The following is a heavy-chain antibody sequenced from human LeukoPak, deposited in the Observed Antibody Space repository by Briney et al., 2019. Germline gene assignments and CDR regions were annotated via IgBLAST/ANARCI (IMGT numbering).Heavy chain of an antibody. CDR2: INRDGSTT. Sequence: HPGGSLRLSCAASGFTFSSYWMHWVRQAPGKGLVWVARINRDGSTTNYADSVKGRFTISRDNSKNTLYLQMNSLRAEDTAVYYCAKIVAGLDYWGQGTLVTVSS. CDR3: AKIVAGLDY. CDR1: GFTFSSYW. D-gene: IGHD2/OR15-2a*01. V-gene: IGHV3-74*01. J-gene: IGHJ4*02.